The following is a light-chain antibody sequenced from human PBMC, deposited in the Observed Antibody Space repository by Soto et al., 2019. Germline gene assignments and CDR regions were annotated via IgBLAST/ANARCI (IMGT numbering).Light chain of an antibody. V-gene: IGLV1-36*01. Sequence: QSVLTQPPSVSAAPRQRVTISCSGSSSNIGNNAVNWYQQVPGKAPKLLIHFDDRVASGISDRFSGSKSGTSASLAISGLQSEDDADYYCAAWDDSLNGPVFGGGTKLTVL. CDR1: SSNIGNNA. J-gene: IGLJ3*02. CDR3: AAWDDSLNGPV. CDR2: FDD.